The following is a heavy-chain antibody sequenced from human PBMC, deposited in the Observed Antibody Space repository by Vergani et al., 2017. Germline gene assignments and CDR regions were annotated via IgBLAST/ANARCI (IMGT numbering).Heavy chain of an antibody. CDR3: VSETSRPTYYYDSSGYWNSY. Sequence: QVQLVQSGAEVKKPGASVKVSCKASGYTFTSYGISWVRQAPGQGLEWMGWISAYNGNTNYAQKFQGRVTITADKSTSTAYMELSSLRSEDTAVYYCVSETSRPTYYYDSSGYWNSYWGQGTLVTVSS. CDR2: ISAYNGNT. CDR1: GYTFTSYG. V-gene: IGHV1-18*01. J-gene: IGHJ4*02. D-gene: IGHD3-22*01.